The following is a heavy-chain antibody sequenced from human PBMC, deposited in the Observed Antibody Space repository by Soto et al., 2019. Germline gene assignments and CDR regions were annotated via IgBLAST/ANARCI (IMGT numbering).Heavy chain of an antibody. J-gene: IGHJ6*04. CDR1: VLTFSSYK. D-gene: IGHD1-26*01. V-gene: IGHV3-48*03. CDR2: ISSSGSTI. Sequence: GVSLRLSCSASVLTFSSYKMNWVRKAPGKGLEWVSYISSSGSTIYYADSVKGRFTISRDNAKNSLYLQMNSLRAENTAVYYCARDGVVGAGRYYYYGTCVWGKGTTVTVSS. CDR3: ARDGVVGAGRYYYYGTCV.